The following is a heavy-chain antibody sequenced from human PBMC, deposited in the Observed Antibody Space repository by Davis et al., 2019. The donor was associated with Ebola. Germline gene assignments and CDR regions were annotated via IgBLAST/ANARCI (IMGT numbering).Heavy chain of an antibody. CDR2: IYYSGST. Sequence: SETLSLTCTVSGGSISSYYWSWIRQHPGKGLEWIGYIYYSGSTNYNPSLKSRVTISVDTSKNQFSLKLSSVTAADTAVYYCARLAVTTAFDIWGQGTMVTVSS. V-gene: IGHV4-59*08. D-gene: IGHD4-11*01. CDR3: ARLAVTTAFDI. J-gene: IGHJ3*02. CDR1: GGSISSYY.